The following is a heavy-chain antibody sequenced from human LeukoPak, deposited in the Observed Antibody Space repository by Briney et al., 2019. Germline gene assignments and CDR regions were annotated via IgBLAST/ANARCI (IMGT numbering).Heavy chain of an antibody. V-gene: IGHV3-74*01. J-gene: IGHJ4*02. D-gene: IGHD5-24*01. CDR1: GFTFSPSW. CDR2: INNDGSYI. CDR3: ARDGSAYNFDY. Sequence: PGGSLRLSCAASGFTFSPSWMHWVRQAPGKGLEWVSRINNDGSYINYADSVKGRFTISRDNAKNTLNLQMNSLRAEDTAVYFCARDGSAYNFDYWGQGVLVTVSS.